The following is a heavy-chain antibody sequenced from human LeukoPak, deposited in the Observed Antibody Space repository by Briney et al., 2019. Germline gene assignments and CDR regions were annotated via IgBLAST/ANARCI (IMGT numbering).Heavy chain of an antibody. Sequence: GGSLRLSCAAAGFTFSKMNWVRQAPGKGLEWVSYISSSGSTIYYADSVKGRFTISRDNAKNSLYLRMNSLRAEDTAVYYCARDQAMVRGVITVDYWGQGTLVTVSS. D-gene: IGHD3-10*01. CDR2: ISSSGSTI. J-gene: IGHJ4*02. CDR3: ARDQAMVRGVITVDY. CDR1: GFTFSK. V-gene: IGHV3-48*03.